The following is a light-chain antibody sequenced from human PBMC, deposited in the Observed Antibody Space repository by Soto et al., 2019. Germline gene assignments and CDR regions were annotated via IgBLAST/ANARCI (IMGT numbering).Light chain of an antibody. CDR1: QNINSY. CDR2: ATS. CDR3: QQRSSWPFT. J-gene: IGKJ3*01. V-gene: IGKV3-11*01. Sequence: EIVLTQSPATLSLSPGERATLSCRASQNINSYLAWYQHKPGQAPRLLIYATSNRATGIPARFSGSGSGTDFTLSISSLEPEDFAVYYCQQRSSWPFTFCPGTKVDIK.